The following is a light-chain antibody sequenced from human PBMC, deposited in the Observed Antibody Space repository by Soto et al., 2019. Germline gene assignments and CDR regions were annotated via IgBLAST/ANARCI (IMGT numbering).Light chain of an antibody. Sequence: ENVLTQSPATLSLSPGERATLSCRASQNISRYLAWYQQKHGQAPRLVIYDGVNRATGIPARFSGSGSGTDFILTISSLEPEDFAVYYCQQRTIGPLGFTFGPGTKVDIK. CDR1: QNISRY. CDR2: DGV. V-gene: IGKV3-11*01. J-gene: IGKJ3*01. CDR3: QQRTIGPLGFT.